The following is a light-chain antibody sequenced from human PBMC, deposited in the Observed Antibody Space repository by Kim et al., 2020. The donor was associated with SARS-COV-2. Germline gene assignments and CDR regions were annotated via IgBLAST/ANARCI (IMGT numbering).Light chain of an antibody. J-gene: IGKJ2*01. CDR1: QTIDTY. Sequence: DIQMTQSPSSLSASVGDRVTITCRASQTIDTYLNWYQHRPGKAPKLLIYSASSLHSGVSSRFSGSGSGTDFTLTINSLHPEDFAVYFCQQSYTSLGTFGQVTKLEI. V-gene: IGKV1-39*01. CDR2: SAS. CDR3: QQSYTSLGT.